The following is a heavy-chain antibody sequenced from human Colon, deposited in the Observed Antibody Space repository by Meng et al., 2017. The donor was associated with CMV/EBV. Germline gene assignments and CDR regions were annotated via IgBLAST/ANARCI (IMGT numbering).Heavy chain of an antibody. J-gene: IGHJ4*02. Sequence: GPLRLSCAVYGGSFSGYYWSWIRQPPGKGLEWIGEINHSGSTNYNPSLKSRVTISVDTSKNQFSLKLSSVTAADTAVYYCASLYGSGSYLAYWGQGTLVTVSS. CDR1: GGSFSGYY. CDR3: ASLYGSGSYLAY. CDR2: INHSGST. D-gene: IGHD3-10*01. V-gene: IGHV4-34*01.